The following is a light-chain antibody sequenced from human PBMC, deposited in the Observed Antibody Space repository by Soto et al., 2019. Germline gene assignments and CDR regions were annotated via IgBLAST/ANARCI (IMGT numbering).Light chain of an antibody. J-gene: IGKJ4*01. Sequence: EIVMTQSPATLSVSPGERATLSCRASQSMRYNLAWYQQKPGQGTRLLIYGAFTRATGIPARFSGSGSGTELTLTISSLQSEDYDVASCARHKYWTPLAFGGGTKVEIK. CDR2: GAF. V-gene: IGKV3-15*01. CDR3: ARHKYWTPLA. CDR1: QSMRYN.